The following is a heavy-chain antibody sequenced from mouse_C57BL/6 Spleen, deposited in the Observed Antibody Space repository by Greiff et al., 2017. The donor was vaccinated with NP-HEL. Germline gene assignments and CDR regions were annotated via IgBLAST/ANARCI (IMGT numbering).Heavy chain of an antibody. CDR2: IDPSDSYT. D-gene: IGHD2-4*01. CDR3: ARSRDYDGGFDY. J-gene: IGHJ2*01. CDR1: GYTFTSYW. Sequence: QVQLQQPGAELVMPGASVKLSCKASGYTFTSYWMHWVKQRPGQGLEWIGEIDPSDSYTNYNQKFKGKSTLTVDKSSSTAYMQLSSLTSEDSAVYYCARSRDYDGGFDYWGQGTTLTVSS. V-gene: IGHV1-69*01.